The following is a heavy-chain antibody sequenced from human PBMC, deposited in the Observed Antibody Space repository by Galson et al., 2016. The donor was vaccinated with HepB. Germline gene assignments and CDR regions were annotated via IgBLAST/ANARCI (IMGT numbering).Heavy chain of an antibody. CDR3: ASVRHKYYFYYMDV. J-gene: IGHJ6*03. D-gene: IGHD3-16*01. CDR2: ISGYSGTT. Sequence: SVKVSCKASGYSFSSYGITWVRQAPGQGLEWMGSISGYSGTTDYAQELQGRVSMTRDTSTSTAYMELRSLTSDDTAVYYCASVRHKYYFYYMDVWGKGTTVTVSS. CDR1: GYSFSSYG. V-gene: IGHV1-18*04.